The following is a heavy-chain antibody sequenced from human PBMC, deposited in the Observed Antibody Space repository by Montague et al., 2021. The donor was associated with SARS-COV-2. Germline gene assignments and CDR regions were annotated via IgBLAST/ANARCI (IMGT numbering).Heavy chain of an antibody. V-gene: IGHV5-51*01. D-gene: IGHD5-12*01. Sequence: QSGAEVKKPGESLKISCKGSGYSFISYWIGWVRQMPGKGLEWMGIIYPGDSETRYSPSFQGQVTISADKSISTAYLQWSSLKASDTAMYYCVRLGGLRDYYYHGMDVWGQGTTITVSS. CDR1: GYSFISYW. CDR2: IYPGDSET. CDR3: VRLGGLRDYYYHGMDV. J-gene: IGHJ6*02.